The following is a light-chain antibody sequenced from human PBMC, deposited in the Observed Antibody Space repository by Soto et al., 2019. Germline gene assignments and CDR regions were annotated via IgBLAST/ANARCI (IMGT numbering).Light chain of an antibody. CDR2: WAS. Sequence: DIVMTQSPDSLAVSLGERATINCKSSQSGLYSSNNKNYLAWYQQKPGQPPKLLIYWASTRESGVPDRFSGSGSGTDFTLTISSLQAEDVAVYYCQQYYSAPWTFGHGTKV. V-gene: IGKV4-1*01. CDR1: QSGLYSSNNKNY. CDR3: QQYYSAPWT. J-gene: IGKJ1*01.